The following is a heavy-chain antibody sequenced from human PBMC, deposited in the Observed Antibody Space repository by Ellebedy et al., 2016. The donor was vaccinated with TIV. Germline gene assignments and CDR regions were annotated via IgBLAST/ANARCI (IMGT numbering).Heavy chain of an antibody. Sequence: GGSLRLSXAASGFTFSSYAMHWVRQAPGKGLEWVAVISYDGSNKYYADSVKGRFTISRDNSKNTLYLQMNSLRAEDTAVYYCARVGDTAMVTEYYFDYWGQGTLVTVSS. J-gene: IGHJ4*02. CDR3: ARVGDTAMVTEYYFDY. CDR2: ISYDGSNK. D-gene: IGHD5-18*01. CDR1: GFTFSSYA. V-gene: IGHV3-30*14.